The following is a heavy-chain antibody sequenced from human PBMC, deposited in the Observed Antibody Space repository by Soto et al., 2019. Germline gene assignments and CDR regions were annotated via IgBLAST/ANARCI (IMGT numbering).Heavy chain of an antibody. D-gene: IGHD6-19*01. Sequence: GGSLRLSCAASGFTFSNYAMHWVRQAPGRGLEWVAVVSYDGSNKNYADSVRARFAISRDNTKNILYLQMNSLRAADTAVYYCARDVWLGTTSANVGDYWGQGTLVTVSS. V-gene: IGHV3-30*09. CDR2: VSYDGSNK. CDR1: GFTFSNYA. J-gene: IGHJ4*02. CDR3: ARDVWLGTTSANVGDY.